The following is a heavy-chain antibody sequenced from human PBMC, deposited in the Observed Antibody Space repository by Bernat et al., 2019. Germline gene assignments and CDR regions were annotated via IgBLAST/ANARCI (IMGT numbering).Heavy chain of an antibody. CDR3: AKCRHGSGSYLWYFDL. CDR2: ITDSGGFT. J-gene: IGHJ2*01. V-gene: IGHV3-23*01. D-gene: IGHD3-10*01. CDR1: GFTFSTYA. Sequence: EVQLLESGGTLVQPGGSLRVSCVASGFTFSTYAMTWVRQVPGTGLEWVSVITDSGGFTHYADSVKGRFTISRDNSKNTLYLEMNSLSAEDTAIYYCAKCRHGSGSYLWYFDLWGRGTLVTVSS.